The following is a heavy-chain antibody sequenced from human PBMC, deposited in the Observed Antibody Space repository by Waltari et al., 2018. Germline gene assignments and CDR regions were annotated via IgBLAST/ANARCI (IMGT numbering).Heavy chain of an antibody. CDR2: IYYNGIT. CDR1: GASINTKNFY. CDR3: ARIGSSPYYYYYMDV. V-gene: IGHV4-39*01. Sequence: QLQLQESGPGLVKPSETLSLSCTVSGASINTKNFYSGWIRQPPGKGLQWIGSIYYNGITFYNPSLKSRVTISVDTSQNQFSLKLSSVTAADTAVYYCARIGSSPYYYYYMDVWGKGTTVTVSS. J-gene: IGHJ6*03. D-gene: IGHD3-10*01.